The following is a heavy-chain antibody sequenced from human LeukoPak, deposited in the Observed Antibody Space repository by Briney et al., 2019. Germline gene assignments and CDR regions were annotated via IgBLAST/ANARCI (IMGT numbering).Heavy chain of an antibody. Sequence: PGASVKVSCKASGYTFTGYYMHWVRQAPGQGLEWMGWINPNSGGTNYAQKFQGRVTMTRDTSISTAYMELSRLRTDDTAVYYCARALRSGGYYEVDNWGQGTLVTVSS. J-gene: IGHJ4*02. D-gene: IGHD1-26*01. V-gene: IGHV1-2*02. CDR1: GYTFTGYY. CDR3: ARALRSGGYYEVDN. CDR2: INPNSGGT.